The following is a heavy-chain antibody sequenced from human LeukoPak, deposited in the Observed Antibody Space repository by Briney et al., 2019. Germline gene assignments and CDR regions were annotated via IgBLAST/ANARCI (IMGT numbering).Heavy chain of an antibody. CDR2: ISSSSSYI. V-gene: IGHV3-21*04. Sequence: PGGSLRLSCAASGFTFSSYSMNWVRQAPGKGLEWVSSISSSSSYIYYADSVKGRFTISRDNAKNSLYLQMNSLRAEDTALYYCAKGPDTAMVAFFDYWGQGTLVTVSS. J-gene: IGHJ4*02. CDR1: GFTFSSYS. D-gene: IGHD5-18*01. CDR3: AKGPDTAMVAFFDY.